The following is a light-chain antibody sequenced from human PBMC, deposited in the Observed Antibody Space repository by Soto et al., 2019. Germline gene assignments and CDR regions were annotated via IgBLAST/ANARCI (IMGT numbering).Light chain of an antibody. Sequence: EIVLTQSPGTLSLSPGERATLSCRASQSVSSSYLAWYQQKPGQAPRLLIYGASSRATGLPDRFSGSGSGTDFTLTISRLEPEDFEVYYCQQYGSSPPYTFGQGTKLEIK. CDR3: QQYGSSPPYT. V-gene: IGKV3-20*01. CDR2: GAS. J-gene: IGKJ2*01. CDR1: QSVSSSY.